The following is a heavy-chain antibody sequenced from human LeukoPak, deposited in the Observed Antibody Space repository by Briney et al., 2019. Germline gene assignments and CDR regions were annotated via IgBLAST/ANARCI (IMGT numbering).Heavy chain of an antibody. Sequence: SETLSLTYTVSAYSISNGFLWGWIRQPPGKGLEWIASIYHSGTTYYNPSLKSRVTASVDTSKNQFSLRLSSATAADTAVYYCTRLSHVAGAAKVSWFDPWGQGTLVSVSS. CDR2: IYHSGTT. D-gene: IGHD1-26*01. CDR1: AYSISNGFL. J-gene: IGHJ5*02. V-gene: IGHV4-38-2*02. CDR3: TRLSHVAGAAKVSWFDP.